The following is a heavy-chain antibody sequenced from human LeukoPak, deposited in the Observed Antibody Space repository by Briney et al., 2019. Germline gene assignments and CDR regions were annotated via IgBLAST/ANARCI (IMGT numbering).Heavy chain of an antibody. D-gene: IGHD6-19*01. CDR2: ISGSGGST. CDR3: AKDLFSGWYSGFDY. CDR1: GFTFSSYA. Sequence: TGGSLRLSCAASGFTFSSYAMSWVRQAPGKRLEWVSAISGSGGSTYYADSVKGRFTISRDNSKNTLYLQMNSLRAEDMAVYYCAKDLFSGWYSGFDYWGQGTLVTVSS. J-gene: IGHJ4*02. V-gene: IGHV3-23*01.